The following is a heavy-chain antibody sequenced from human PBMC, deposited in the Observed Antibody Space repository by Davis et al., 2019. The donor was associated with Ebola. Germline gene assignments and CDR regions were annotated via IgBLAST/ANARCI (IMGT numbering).Heavy chain of an antibody. CDR1: GGSTSSYY. Sequence: MPSETLSLTCTVSGGSTSSYYWSWIRQPPGKGLEWIGYIYYSGSTNYNPSLKSRVTISVDTSKNQFSLKLNSVTAADTAVYYCARDKGGSYYPFDYWGQGALVTVSS. D-gene: IGHD1-26*01. CDR3: ARDKGGSYYPFDY. V-gene: IGHV4-59*01. CDR2: IYYSGST. J-gene: IGHJ4*02.